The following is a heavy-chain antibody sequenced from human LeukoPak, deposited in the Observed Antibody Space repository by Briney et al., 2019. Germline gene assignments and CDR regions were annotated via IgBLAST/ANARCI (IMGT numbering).Heavy chain of an antibody. CDR1: GGSFSGYY. D-gene: IGHD6-19*01. CDR3: ARRGPRVSSGWYNWFDP. Sequence: SETLSLTCAVYGGSFSGYYWSWIRQPPGKGLEWIGEINHSGSTNYNPSLKSRVTISVDTSKNQFSLKLSSVTAADTAVYYCARRGPRVSSGWYNWFDPWGQGTLVTVSS. CDR2: INHSGST. V-gene: IGHV4-34*01. J-gene: IGHJ5*02.